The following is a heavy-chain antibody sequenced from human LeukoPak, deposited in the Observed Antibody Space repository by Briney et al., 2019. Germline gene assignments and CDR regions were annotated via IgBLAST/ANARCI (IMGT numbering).Heavy chain of an antibody. CDR3: ARDPRGGYSNLYP. CDR2: ISTNTGNP. CDR1: GYTFTSYA. D-gene: IGHD4-11*01. J-gene: IGHJ5*02. Sequence: ASVKVSCKASGYTFTSYAMNWVRQAPGQGLEWMGWISTNTGNPTYAQGFTGRFVFSLDTSVNTAYLQISSLKPEDTAVYYCARDPRGGYSNLYPWGQGTLVTVSS. V-gene: IGHV7-4-1*02.